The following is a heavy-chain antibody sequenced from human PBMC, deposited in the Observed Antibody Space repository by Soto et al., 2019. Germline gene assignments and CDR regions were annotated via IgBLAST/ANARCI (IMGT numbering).Heavy chain of an antibody. J-gene: IGHJ6*02. CDR2: IYYSGST. CDR3: ARSPNYYYYGFDV. D-gene: IGHD3-10*01. CDR1: GGSVSSGDYF. Sequence: PSETLSLTCTVSGGSVSSGDYFWSWLRQSPGKRLEWIAYIYYSGSTNYNPSLKSRATISVDTSKSQVSLTLTSMTAAGAALYYCARSPNYYYYGFDVWGQGTAVTVS. V-gene: IGHV4-61*08.